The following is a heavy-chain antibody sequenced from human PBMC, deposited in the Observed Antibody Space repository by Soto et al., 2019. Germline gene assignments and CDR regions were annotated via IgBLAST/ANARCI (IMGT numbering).Heavy chain of an antibody. V-gene: IGHV4-31*03. Sequence: LSLTCTVSGGSISSGGYYWSWIRQHPGKGLEWIGYIYYSGSTYYNPSLKSRVTISVDTSKNQFSLKLSSVTAADTAVYYCARALIGYYDILTGPKYYFDYWGQGTLVTVSS. CDR2: IYYSGST. J-gene: IGHJ4*02. CDR3: ARALIGYYDILTGPKYYFDY. D-gene: IGHD3-9*01. CDR1: GGSISSGGYY.